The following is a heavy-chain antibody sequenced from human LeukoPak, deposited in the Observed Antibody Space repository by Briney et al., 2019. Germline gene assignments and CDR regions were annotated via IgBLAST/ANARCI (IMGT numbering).Heavy chain of an antibody. J-gene: IGHJ5*02. CDR1: GGSISSYY. Sequence: KPSETLSLTCTVSGGSISSYYWSWIRQPPGKGLEGIGYIYYSGSTNYNPSLKSRVTISVDTPKNQFSLKLSSVTAADTAVYYCARLYDSSGYYNWFDPWGQGTLVTVSS. D-gene: IGHD3-22*01. CDR2: IYYSGST. V-gene: IGHV4-59*08. CDR3: ARLYDSSGYYNWFDP.